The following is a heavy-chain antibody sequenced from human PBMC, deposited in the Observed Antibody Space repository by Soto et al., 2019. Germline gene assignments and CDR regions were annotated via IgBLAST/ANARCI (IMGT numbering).Heavy chain of an antibody. CDR3: AREPLT. CDR2: IYYSGST. V-gene: IGHV4-31*01. CDR1: CGAISSGGYY. Sequence: QVQLQESGPGLVKPSQTLSLTCTVSCGAISSGGYYWSRIRQHPGKGMEWIGYIYYSGSTYYNPPPKSLVTISVDTSKNQFSLKLSSVTAADTAVYYCAREPLTWGQGTLVTVSS. J-gene: IGHJ4*02.